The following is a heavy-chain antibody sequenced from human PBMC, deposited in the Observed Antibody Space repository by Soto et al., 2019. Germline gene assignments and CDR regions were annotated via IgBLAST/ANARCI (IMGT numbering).Heavy chain of an antibody. Sequence: QITLKESGPTLVIPAQTLTLTCDFSGFSLSTYHMGVAWIRQPPVKALEWLALIYCDDDKRYSPSLKARLAISKGTSSHQVVLTLTNVDPGDTATYFCAHAGDYDLLTFDHWGPGTLVTVS. J-gene: IGHJ4*02. CDR3: AHAGDYDLLTFDH. V-gene: IGHV2-5*02. CDR1: GFSLSTYHMG. D-gene: IGHD4-17*01. CDR2: IYCDDDK.